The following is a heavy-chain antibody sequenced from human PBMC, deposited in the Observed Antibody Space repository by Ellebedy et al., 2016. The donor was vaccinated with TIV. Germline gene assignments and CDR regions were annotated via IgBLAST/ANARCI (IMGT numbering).Heavy chain of an antibody. CDR3: ARERPWELPYYYYYYMDV. Sequence: SETLSLTXTVSGGSISSYYWSWIRQPAGKGLEWIGRIYTSGSTNYNPSLKSRVTMSVDTSKNQFSLKLSSVTAADTAVYYCARERPWELPYYYYYYMDVWGKGTTVTVSS. J-gene: IGHJ6*03. CDR1: GGSISSYY. CDR2: IYTSGST. D-gene: IGHD1-26*01. V-gene: IGHV4-4*07.